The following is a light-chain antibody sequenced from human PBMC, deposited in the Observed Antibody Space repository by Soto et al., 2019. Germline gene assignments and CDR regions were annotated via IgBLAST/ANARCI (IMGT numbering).Light chain of an antibody. CDR1: QSVDSNY. Sequence: ENVLTQSPGTLSLSPGERATLSCRASQSVDSNYLAWYQHKPGQTPRLLLYGTSTRATGIPDRLSGSGSGTDFTLAINGLEPEDFAVYYCQQYGSSVYTFGQGTKLEIK. CDR2: GTS. V-gene: IGKV3-20*01. J-gene: IGKJ2*01. CDR3: QQYGSSVYT.